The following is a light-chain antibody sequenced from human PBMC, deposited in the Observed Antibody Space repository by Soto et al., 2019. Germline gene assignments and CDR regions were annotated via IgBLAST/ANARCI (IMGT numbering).Light chain of an antibody. Sequence: DIQMTQSPSTLSASVGDRVTITCRASQSISRWLAWYQQKPGKAPKALIYDASTLRSGAPSRFSGGGSGTEFTLTISRLQPDDFASYYRQQYNTYSTFGQGTRLEIK. V-gene: IGKV1-5*01. CDR2: DAS. CDR3: QQYNTYST. J-gene: IGKJ5*01. CDR1: QSISRW.